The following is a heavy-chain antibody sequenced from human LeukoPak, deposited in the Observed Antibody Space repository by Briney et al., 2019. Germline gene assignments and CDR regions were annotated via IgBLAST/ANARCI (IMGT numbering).Heavy chain of an antibody. CDR2: ISGSGGST. Sequence: PGGSLILSCAASGFTFSSYAMSWVRQAPGKGLEWVSAISGSGGSTYYADSVKGRFTISRDNSKNTLYLQMNSLRAEDTAVYYCAKDRGYSYGYQDYWGQGTLVTVSS. V-gene: IGHV3-23*01. D-gene: IGHD5-18*01. J-gene: IGHJ4*02. CDR3: AKDRGYSYGYQDY. CDR1: GFTFSSYA.